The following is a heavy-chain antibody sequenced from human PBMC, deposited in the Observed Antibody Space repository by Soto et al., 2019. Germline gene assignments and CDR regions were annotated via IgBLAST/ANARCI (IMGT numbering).Heavy chain of an antibody. CDR1: GGTFSNYA. D-gene: IGHD6-19*01. Sequence: QVQLVQSGAEVKKPGSSVKVSCKASGGTFSNYAISWVRQAPGQGLEWMGGIIPIFGTTYYAQKFQGRVTIIADESTTTGYLELSSLRSEDTAMYYCARVEAVAGIYNYHGLDVWGQGTAVSVSS. V-gene: IGHV1-69*12. CDR3: ARVEAVAGIYNYHGLDV. J-gene: IGHJ6*02. CDR2: IIPIFGTT.